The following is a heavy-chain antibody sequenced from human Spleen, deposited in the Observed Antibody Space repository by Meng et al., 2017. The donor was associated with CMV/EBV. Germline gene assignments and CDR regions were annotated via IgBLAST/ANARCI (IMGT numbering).Heavy chain of an antibody. CDR3: ARDHQILSGYSDY. Sequence: GGSLRLSCAASGFTFSSSWMTWVRQAPGKGLEWVANIKKDGSEKYYVDAVKGRFTISRDNAKNSLYLQMNSLRAEDTAVYYCARDHQILSGYSDYWGQGTLVTVSS. V-gene: IGHV3-7*03. CDR1: GFTFSSSW. J-gene: IGHJ4*02. D-gene: IGHD3-3*01. CDR2: IKKDGSEK.